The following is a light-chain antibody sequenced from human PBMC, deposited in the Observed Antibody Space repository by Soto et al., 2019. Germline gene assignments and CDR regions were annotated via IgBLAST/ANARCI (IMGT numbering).Light chain of an antibody. J-gene: IGLJ2*01. CDR3: CSYVGSSVV. V-gene: IGLV2-23*01. CDR1: SSDVGSYNL. Sequence: QSALTQPASVSGSPGQSITISCTGTSSDVGSYNLVSWYQQPPGKAPKLMIYEGSKRPSGVSNRFSGSKSGNTASLTISGLQAEDEADYYCCSYVGSSVVFSGGTKLTVL. CDR2: EGS.